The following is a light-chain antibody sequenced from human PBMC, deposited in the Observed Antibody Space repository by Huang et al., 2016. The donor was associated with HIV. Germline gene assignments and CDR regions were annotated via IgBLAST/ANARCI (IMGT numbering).Light chain of an antibody. J-gene: IGKJ1*01. Sequence: EIVLTQSPGTLSLSPGERATLSCRASQSAGSSYLAWYQQKPGQAPRLLSYGVSSRATGIPDRFSGSGSGTDFTLTISRLEPEDFAVYYCHQYGSSPETFGQGTKVEIK. CDR2: GVS. CDR3: HQYGSSPET. V-gene: IGKV3-20*01. CDR1: QSAGSSY.